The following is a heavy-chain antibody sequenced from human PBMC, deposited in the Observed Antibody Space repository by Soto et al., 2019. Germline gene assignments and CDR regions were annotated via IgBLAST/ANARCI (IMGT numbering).Heavy chain of an antibody. V-gene: IGHV3-23*01. Sequence: EVQLLESGGGLVQPGGSLRLSCAASGFTFSSYAMSWVRQAPGTGLEWVSAISGSGGSTYYADSVKGRFTISRDNSKNPLYLQMNSLRAEDTAVYYCAKDPDFDWLTRIDYWGQGRLVTVSS. CDR1: GFTFSSYA. J-gene: IGHJ4*02. CDR2: ISGSGGST. CDR3: AKDPDFDWLTRIDY. D-gene: IGHD3-9*01.